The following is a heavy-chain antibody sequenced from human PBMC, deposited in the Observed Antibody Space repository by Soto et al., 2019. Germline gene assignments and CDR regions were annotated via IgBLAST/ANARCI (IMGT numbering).Heavy chain of an antibody. V-gene: IGHV4-34*01. CDR1: GGSFSGYY. CDR2: INHSGST. D-gene: IGHD3-3*01. Sequence: QVQLQQWGAGLLKPSETLSLTCAVYGGSFSGYYWSWIRQPPGKGLEWIGEINHSGSTNYNPSLKSRVTISVDTYKNQFSLKLSSVTAADTAVYYCARGRKYDFWSGYSVAPYYFDYWGQGTLVTVSS. J-gene: IGHJ4*02. CDR3: ARGRKYDFWSGYSVAPYYFDY.